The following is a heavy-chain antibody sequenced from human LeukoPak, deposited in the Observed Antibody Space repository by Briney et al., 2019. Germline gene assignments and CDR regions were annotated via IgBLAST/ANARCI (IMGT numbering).Heavy chain of an antibody. J-gene: IGHJ3*02. CDR1: GYSISSGYY. Sequence: SETLSLTCAVSGYSISSGYYWGWIRPPPGKGLEWIGSIYHSGSTYYNPSLKSRVTISVDTSKNQFSLKLSSVTAADTAVYYCARHDGFGGHTDAFVIWGQGTMVTVSS. CDR3: ARHDGFGGHTDAFVI. CDR2: IYHSGST. V-gene: IGHV4-38-2*01. D-gene: IGHD3-10*01.